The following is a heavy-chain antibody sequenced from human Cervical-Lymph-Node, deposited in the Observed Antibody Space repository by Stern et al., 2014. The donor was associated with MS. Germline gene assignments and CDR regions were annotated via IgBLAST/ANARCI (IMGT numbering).Heavy chain of an antibody. CDR3: AKHACTGAACPFDL. D-gene: IGHD2-8*02. CDR2: GYYSGAT. J-gene: IGHJ4*02. V-gene: IGHV4-39*01. CDR1: GDSISSYTHY. Sequence: QLQLQESGPGLVKPSETLSLTCAVSGDSISSYTHYWAWIRQPPGKGLEWIGSGYYSGATYYNRSLMSPVTISVNTPKNHFSLGLNSVTAADTAVYYCAKHACTGAACPFDLWGQGTLVTVSS.